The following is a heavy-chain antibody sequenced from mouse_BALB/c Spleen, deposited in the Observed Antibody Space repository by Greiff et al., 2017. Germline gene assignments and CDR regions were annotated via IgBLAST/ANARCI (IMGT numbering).Heavy chain of an antibody. CDR2: ISSGGSYT. CDR3: AREGDYYAMDY. V-gene: IGHV5-9-4*01. J-gene: IGHJ4*01. CDR1: GFTFSSYA. Sequence: VQLKESGGGLVKPGGSLKLSCAASGFTFSSYAMSWVRQSPEKRLEWVAEISSGGSYTYYPDTVTGRFTISRDNAKNTLYLEMSSLRSEDTAMYYCAREGDYYAMDYWGQGTSVTVSS.